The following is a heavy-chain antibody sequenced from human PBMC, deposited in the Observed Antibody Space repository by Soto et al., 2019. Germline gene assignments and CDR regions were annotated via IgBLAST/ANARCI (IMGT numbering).Heavy chain of an antibody. CDR3: TKGSGHDY. CDR1: GFTFSSSA. V-gene: IGHV3-23*01. D-gene: IGHD3-3*01. CDR2: FRGRSGST. J-gene: IGHJ4*02. Sequence: GGSLRLSCAASGFTFSSSAMNWVRQAPGKGLEWVSGFRGRSGSTDYADSVKGRFTVSRDSAKNTLFLQMNSLSAEDTAVYYCTKGSGHDYWGQGTLVTVSS.